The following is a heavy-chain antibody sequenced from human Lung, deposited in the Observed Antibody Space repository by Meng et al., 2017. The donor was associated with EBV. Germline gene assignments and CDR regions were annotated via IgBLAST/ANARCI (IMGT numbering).Heavy chain of an antibody. CDR3: VRGLDNWNILVFDY. J-gene: IGHJ4*02. CDR2: IKESEGA. CDR1: GRSFSGYY. Sequence: QVHLPEWGPGLLKTSETLSLTCSVYGRSFSGYYWSWIRQPPGKGLEWIGEIKESEGANYNPSLKSRVSISLDTSRDQFSLTLNSVTAADTAVYYCVRGLDNWNILVFDYWGQGALVTVSS. D-gene: IGHD1/OR15-1a*01. V-gene: IGHV4-34*01.